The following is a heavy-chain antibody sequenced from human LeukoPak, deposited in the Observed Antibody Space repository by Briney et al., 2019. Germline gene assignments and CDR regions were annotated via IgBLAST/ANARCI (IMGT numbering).Heavy chain of an antibody. CDR1: GSSVSGSGYY. CDR2: IHYSGTT. D-gene: IGHD2-21*02. Sequence: SETLSLTCTVSGSSVSGSGYYWAWIRQPPGKGLEWLGNIHYSGTTYYNPSLKSRVTMSVDTSKNQFSLKLSSVTAADTAVSYCAGTNFYSLDVWGKGTTVTVSS. J-gene: IGHJ6*04. V-gene: IGHV4-39*01. CDR3: AGTNFYSLDV.